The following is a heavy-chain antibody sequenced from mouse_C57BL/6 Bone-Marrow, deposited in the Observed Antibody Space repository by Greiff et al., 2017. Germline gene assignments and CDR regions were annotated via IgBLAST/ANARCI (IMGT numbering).Heavy chain of an antibody. D-gene: IGHD6-1*01. V-gene: IGHV1-80*01. CDR1: GYAFSSYW. Sequence: VQLQQSGAELVKPGASVKISCKASGYAFSSYWMHWVKQRPGKGLEWIGQIYPGDGDTNYNGKFKGKATLTADKSSSTAYMQLSSLTSEDSAVYFCARPLRSYWYFDVWGTGTTVTVAS. CDR3: ARPLRSYWYFDV. J-gene: IGHJ1*03. CDR2: IYPGDGDT.